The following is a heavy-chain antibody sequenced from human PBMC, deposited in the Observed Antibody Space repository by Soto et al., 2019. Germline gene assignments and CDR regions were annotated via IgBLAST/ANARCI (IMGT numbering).Heavy chain of an antibody. CDR1: GFTFSRAL. J-gene: IGHJ4*02. CDR2: IKSKTDGETI. CDR3: TTDHLVVVASFDI. Sequence: GGSLRLSCAASGFTFSRALMNWVRQAPGKGLEWVGRIKSKTDGETIDYAAPVKGRFTISRDDSKNTLYLQMNSLETEDTAVYYCTTDHLVVVASFDIWGQGTLVTVSS. D-gene: IGHD2-15*01. V-gene: IGHV3-15*07.